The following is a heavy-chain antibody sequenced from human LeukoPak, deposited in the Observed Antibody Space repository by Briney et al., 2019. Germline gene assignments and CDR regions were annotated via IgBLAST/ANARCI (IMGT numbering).Heavy chain of an antibody. CDR3: AKGREWELLNPYDY. CDR2: LSYDGSNK. CDR1: GFTFSNYA. V-gene: IGHV3-30*18. Sequence: GGSLRLSCAASGFTFSNYAIHWVRQAPGKGLEWVAVLSYDGSNKYYADSVKGRFTISSDSSKNTLYLQMNSLRAEDTAVYYCAKGREWELLNPYDYWGQGTLVTVSS. J-gene: IGHJ4*02. D-gene: IGHD1-26*01.